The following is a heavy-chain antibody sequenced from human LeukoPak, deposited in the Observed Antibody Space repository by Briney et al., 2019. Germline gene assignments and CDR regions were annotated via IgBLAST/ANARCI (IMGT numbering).Heavy chain of an antibody. D-gene: IGHD6-13*01. Sequence: PGGSLRLSCAASGFTFSSYGMHWVRQAPGKGLEWVAVIWYDGSNKYYADSVKGRFTISRDNSKNTLYLQMNSLRAEDTAVYYCARGGSSSPAPFDYWGQGTLVTVSS. CDR3: ARGGSSSPAPFDY. CDR2: IWYDGSNK. V-gene: IGHV3-33*01. J-gene: IGHJ4*02. CDR1: GFTFSSYG.